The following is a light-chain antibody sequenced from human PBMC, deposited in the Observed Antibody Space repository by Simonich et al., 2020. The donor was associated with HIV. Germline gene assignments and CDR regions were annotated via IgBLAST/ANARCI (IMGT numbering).Light chain of an antibody. CDR3: QQANSFPIT. Sequence: DIQMTQSPSSLSASVGDRVTVTCRASQGISNSLAWYQQKPGKAPKLLLYAASRLESWVPSRCSGSGSGTDYTLTISSLQPEDFAIYYCQQANSFPITFGQRTRLEIK. J-gene: IGKJ5*01. CDR1: QGISNS. CDR2: AAS. V-gene: IGKV1-NL1*01.